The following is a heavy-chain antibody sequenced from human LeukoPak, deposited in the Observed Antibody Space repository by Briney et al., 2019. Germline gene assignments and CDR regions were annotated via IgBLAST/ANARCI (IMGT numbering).Heavy chain of an antibody. CDR1: GFTFSSYG. CDR2: IRYDGSNK. D-gene: IGHD1-26*01. J-gene: IGHJ4*02. V-gene: IGHV3-30*02. CDR3: AKDESVGSPPFDY. Sequence: PGGSLRLSCAASGFTFSSYGMHWVRQAPGKGLEWVAFIRYDGSNKYYADSVKGRFTISRDNSKNTLYLQMNSLRAEDTAVYYCAKDESVGSPPFDYWGQGTLVTVSS.